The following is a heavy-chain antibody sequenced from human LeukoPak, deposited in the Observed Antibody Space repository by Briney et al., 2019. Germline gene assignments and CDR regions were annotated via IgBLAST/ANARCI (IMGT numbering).Heavy chain of an antibody. CDR3: ARGYCSSTSCSTTNDY. CDR2: ISSSGSTI. CDR1: GFTFSSYK. D-gene: IGHD2-2*01. V-gene: IGHV3-48*03. J-gene: IGHJ4*02. Sequence: PGGSLRLSCAASGFTFSSYKMNWVRQAPGKGLEWVSYISSSGSTIYYADSVKGRFTISRDNAKNSLYLQMNSLRAEDTAVYYCARGYCSSTSCSTTNDYWGQGTLVTVSS.